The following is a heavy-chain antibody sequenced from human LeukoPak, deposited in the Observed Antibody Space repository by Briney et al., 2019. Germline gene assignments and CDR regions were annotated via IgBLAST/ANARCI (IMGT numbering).Heavy chain of an antibody. D-gene: IGHD1-1*01. CDR3: AKDLLSRGTTFPYYFDY. Sequence: PGRSLRLSCAASGFTFSSYAMSWVRQAPGKGLEWVSAISGSGGSTYYADSVKGRFTNSRDNSKNTLSLQMNSLRAEDTAVYYCAKDLLSRGTTFPYYFDYWGQGTLVTVSS. CDR1: GFTFSSYA. V-gene: IGHV3-23*01. J-gene: IGHJ4*02. CDR2: ISGSGGST.